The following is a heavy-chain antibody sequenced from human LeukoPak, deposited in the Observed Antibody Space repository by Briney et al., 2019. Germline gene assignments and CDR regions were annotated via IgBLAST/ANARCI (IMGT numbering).Heavy chain of an antibody. V-gene: IGHV5-51*01. D-gene: IGHD3-10*01. CDR3: ARQVAYYYGSGSYYGAPMTN. Sequence: GESLKISCKGSGYSFTSYWIGWVRQMPGKGLEWMGIIYPGDSDTRYSPSFQGQVTISADKSISTAYLQWSSLKASDTAMYYCARQVAYYYGSGSYYGAPMTNWGQGTLVTVSS. J-gene: IGHJ4*02. CDR2: IYPGDSDT. CDR1: GYSFTSYW.